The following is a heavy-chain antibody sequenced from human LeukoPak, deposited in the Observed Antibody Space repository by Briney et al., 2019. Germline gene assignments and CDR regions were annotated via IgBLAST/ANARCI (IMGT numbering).Heavy chain of an antibody. V-gene: IGHV4-59*12. D-gene: IGHD6-19*01. CDR2: IYYSGST. Sequence: PSETLSLTCTVSGGSISSYYWSWIRQPPGKGLEWIGYIYYSGSTNYNPSLKSRVTISVDTSKNQFSLKLSSVTAADTAVYYCARDSEVQWLRYLDYWGQGTLVTVSS. CDR1: GGSISSYY. J-gene: IGHJ4*02. CDR3: ARDSEVQWLRYLDY.